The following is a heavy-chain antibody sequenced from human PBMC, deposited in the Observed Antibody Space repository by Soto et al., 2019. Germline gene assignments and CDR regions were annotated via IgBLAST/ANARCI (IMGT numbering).Heavy chain of an antibody. CDR1: GDTFISSG. D-gene: IGHD2-15*01. CDR3: ARIEYCSGGNCYSDFDI. CDR2: ISGYKGDT. V-gene: IGHV1-18*01. Sequence: VQSGAEVKKPGASVKVSCKASGDTFISSGISWVRQAPGQGIEWMGWISGYKGDTNYAQKSQGRVTLTTDTSTSTAYMELRSLTPGDTAIYYCARIEYCSGGNCYSDFDIWGQGTLVTVSS. J-gene: IGHJ3*02.